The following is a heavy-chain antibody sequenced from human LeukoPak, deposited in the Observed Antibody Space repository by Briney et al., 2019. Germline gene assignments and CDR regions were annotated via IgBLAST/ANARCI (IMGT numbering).Heavy chain of an antibody. CDR3: ARDLYGDYHGLFDY. J-gene: IGHJ4*02. Sequence: ASVKVSCKASGYTFTSYGISWVRQAPGQGLEWMGWISAYNGNTNYAQKLQGRVTMTTDTSTSTAYMELRSLRSDDTAVYYCARDLYGDYHGLFDYWGQGTLVTVSS. V-gene: IGHV1-18*01. CDR2: ISAYNGNT. D-gene: IGHD4-17*01. CDR1: GYTFTSYG.